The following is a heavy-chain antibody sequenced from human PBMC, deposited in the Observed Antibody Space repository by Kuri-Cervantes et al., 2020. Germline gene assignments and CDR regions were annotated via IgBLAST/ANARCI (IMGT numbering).Heavy chain of an antibody. CDR2: ISSSSSYI. V-gene: IGHV3-21*04. CDR1: GFTFSRNT. D-gene: IGHD3-10*01. CDR3: RGSGNYDY. Sequence: GESLKISCAASGFTFSRNTMNWVRQAPGKGLEWVSSISSSSSYIYYADLVKGRFSISRDNAKNSLYLQMNSLRVEDTALYYCRGSGNYDYWGQGTLVTVSS. J-gene: IGHJ4*02.